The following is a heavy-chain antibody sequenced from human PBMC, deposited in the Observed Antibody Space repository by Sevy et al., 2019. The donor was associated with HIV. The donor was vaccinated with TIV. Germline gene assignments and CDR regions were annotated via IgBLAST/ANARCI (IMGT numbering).Heavy chain of an antibody. CDR1: GFTFSSYT. D-gene: IGHD3-10*02. V-gene: IGHV3-21*01. CDR3: ARGTITTFHNCFDP. CDR2: IRHDTTYI. Sequence: GGSLRLSCAASGFTFSSYTLNWVRQAPGKGLEWVSSIRHDTTYIYYTDSVKGRFTISRDNAKNSLYLQMNSLRAEDTAVYYCARGTITTFHNCFDPWGQGTLVTVSS. J-gene: IGHJ5*02.